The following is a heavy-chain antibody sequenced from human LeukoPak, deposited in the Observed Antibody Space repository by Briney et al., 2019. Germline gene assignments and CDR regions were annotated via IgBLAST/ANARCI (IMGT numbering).Heavy chain of an antibody. D-gene: IGHD3-10*01. J-gene: IGHJ5*02. V-gene: IGHV1-69*06. CDR2: IVPLFGTA. Sequence: GASVKVSCKASGGTFSNFAISWVRQAPGQGLEWMGGIVPLFGTANYGQKSQGRVTITADKSTSTAYMELSSLRSEGTAVYYCASSGLGGSGNYHRTWYNWFDPWGQGTLITVSS. CDR1: GGTFSNFA. CDR3: ASSGLGGSGNYHRTWYNWFDP.